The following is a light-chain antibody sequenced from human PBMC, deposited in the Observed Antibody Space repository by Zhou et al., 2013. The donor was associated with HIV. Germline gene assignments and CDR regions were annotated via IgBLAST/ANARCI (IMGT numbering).Light chain of an antibody. J-gene: IGKJ1*01. CDR2: AAS. CDR1: QGIFNY. V-gene: IGKV1-27*01. Sequence: DIQMTQSPSSLSASVGDRVTITCRASQGIFNYLAWYQQKPGEVPKLLIYAASTLQSGVPSRFTGSGSGTEFTLTISGLQPEDVAIYYCQKYDSAPRTFGPGTRVE. CDR3: QKYDSAPRT.